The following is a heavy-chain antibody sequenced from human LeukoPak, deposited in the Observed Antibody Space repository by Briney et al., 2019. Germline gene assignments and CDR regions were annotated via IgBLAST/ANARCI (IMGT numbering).Heavy chain of an antibody. CDR3: VRGHLGYFDY. J-gene: IGHJ4*02. Sequence: SETLSLTCAVSGGSISSGGYFWSWIRQPPGKGLEWIGYIYHSGSTYYNPSLKSRVTISVDGSKNQFSLKLSSVTAADTAVYYCVRGHLGYFDYWGQGTLVTVSS. CDR2: IYHSGST. D-gene: IGHD3-16*01. CDR1: GGSISSGGYF. V-gene: IGHV4-30-2*01.